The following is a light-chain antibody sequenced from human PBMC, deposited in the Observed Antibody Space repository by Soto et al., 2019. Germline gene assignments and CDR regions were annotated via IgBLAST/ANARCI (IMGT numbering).Light chain of an antibody. CDR3: ASWDDSLKGWV. Sequence: QSVLTQPPSASGTPGQKATISCSGSTSNIGSNTINWYQQLPGTAPKLLIYSNNQRPSGVPDRFSGSKSGTSASLAISGLQSEDEADYYCASWDDSLKGWVFGGGTKVTVL. CDR2: SNN. V-gene: IGLV1-44*01. J-gene: IGLJ3*02. CDR1: TSNIGSNT.